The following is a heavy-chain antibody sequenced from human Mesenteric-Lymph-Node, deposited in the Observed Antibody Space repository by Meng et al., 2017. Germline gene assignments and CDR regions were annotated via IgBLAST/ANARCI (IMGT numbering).Heavy chain of an antibody. CDR2: IYYSGST. J-gene: IGHJ4*02. V-gene: IGHV4-31*03. D-gene: IGHD5-24*01. Sequence: QVQLQESRPGLVKPSQTLSLTCTVSGGSISSCGYYWSWIRQHPGKGLEWIGYIYYSGSTYYNPSLKSRVTISVDTSKNQFSLKLSSVTAADTAVYYCARGPSRWLQFSFDYWGQGTLVTVSS. CDR3: ARGPSRWLQFSFDY. CDR1: GGSISSCGYY.